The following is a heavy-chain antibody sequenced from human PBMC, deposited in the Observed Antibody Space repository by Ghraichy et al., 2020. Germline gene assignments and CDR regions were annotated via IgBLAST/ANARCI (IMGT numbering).Heavy chain of an antibody. CDR1: GFTFNSYG. CDR3: AKVLGYYGMDV. V-gene: IGHV3-23*01. J-gene: IGHJ6*02. CDR2: ISGSGGST. D-gene: IGHD3-16*01. Sequence: GGSLRLSCAASGFTFNSYGMHWVRQAPGKGLEWVSAISGSGGSTYYADSVKGRFTISRDNSKNTLYLQMNSLRVEDTAVYYCAKVLGYYGMDVWGQGTTVTVSS.